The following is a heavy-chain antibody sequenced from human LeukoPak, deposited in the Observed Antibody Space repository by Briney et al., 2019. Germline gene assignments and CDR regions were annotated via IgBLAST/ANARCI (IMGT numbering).Heavy chain of an antibody. J-gene: IGHJ4*02. D-gene: IGHD5-12*01. CDR3: ARVSGYHWESFYDY. CDR2: IYYSGST. Sequence: SETLSLTCTVSGGSISSRSYSWGWIRQPPGKGLEWIGSIYYSGSTYYNPSLKSRVTISVDTSKNQFSLKLRSVTAADTAVYYCARVSGYHWESFYDYWGQGTLVTVSS. V-gene: IGHV4-39*07. CDR1: GGSISSRSYS.